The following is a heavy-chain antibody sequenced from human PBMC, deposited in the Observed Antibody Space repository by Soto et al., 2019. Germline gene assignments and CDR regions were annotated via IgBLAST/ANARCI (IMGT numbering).Heavy chain of an antibody. CDR2: ISYDGSNK. J-gene: IGHJ4*02. D-gene: IGHD5-12*01. CDR3: AKEQMATTLWYFDY. V-gene: IGHV3-30*18. CDR1: GFTFSSYG. Sequence: GGSLRLSCAASGFTFSSYGMHWVRQAPGKGLERVAVISYDGSNKYYADSVKGRFTISRDNSKNTLYLKMNSLRAEDTAVYYCAKEQMATTLWYFDYWGQGTLVTVSS.